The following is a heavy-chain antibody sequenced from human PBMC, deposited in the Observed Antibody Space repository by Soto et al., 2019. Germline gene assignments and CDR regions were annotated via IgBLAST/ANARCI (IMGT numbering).Heavy chain of an antibody. J-gene: IGHJ4*02. D-gene: IGHD2-2*01. CDR2: INAGNGNT. CDR1: GYTFTSYA. V-gene: IGHV1-3*01. Sequence: ASVKVSCKASGYTFTSYAIQWVRQAPGQRLEWMGWINAGNGNTKYSQKFQGRVTITRDTSASTAYMELSSLRSEDTAVYYCVREVSTSSPFDYWGQGTLVTVSS. CDR3: VREVSTSSPFDY.